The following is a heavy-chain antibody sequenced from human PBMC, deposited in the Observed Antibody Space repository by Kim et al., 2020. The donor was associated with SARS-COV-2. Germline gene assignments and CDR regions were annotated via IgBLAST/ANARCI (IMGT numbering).Heavy chain of an antibody. J-gene: IGHJ4*02. D-gene: IGHD6-13*01. CDR3: ARQRSSSS. V-gene: IGHV3-11*06. Sequence: SSDTTYAESVQGRFTISRDNAKHSQYLQMNSVRAEDTAVYYCARQRSSSSWGQGTLVTVSS. CDR2: SSDT.